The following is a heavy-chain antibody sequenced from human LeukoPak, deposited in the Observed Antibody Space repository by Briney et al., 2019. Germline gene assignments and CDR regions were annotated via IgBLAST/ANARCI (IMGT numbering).Heavy chain of an antibody. V-gene: IGHV3-30*02. J-gene: IGHJ6*03. CDR2: IRYDGSNK. CDR3: AKDYSNYPSCYYYYYMDV. CDR1: GFTFSGYG. D-gene: IGHD4-11*01. Sequence: GGSLRLSCAASGFTFSGYGMHWVRQAPGKGLEGVAFIRYDGSNKYYADSVKGRFTISRDNSKNTLYLQMNSLRAEDTAVYYCAKDYSNYPSCYYYYYMDVWGKGTTVTVSS.